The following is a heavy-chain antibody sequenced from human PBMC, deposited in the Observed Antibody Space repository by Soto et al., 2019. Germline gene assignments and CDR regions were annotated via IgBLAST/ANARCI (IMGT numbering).Heavy chain of an antibody. V-gene: IGHV4-39*01. CDR1: GGSIGSSSSYF. CDR2: IYYRGTT. CDR3: ARRLSGASNFDY. Sequence: QLQLQESGPGLVKPSATLSLTCTVSGGSIGSSSSYFWVWIRQPPGKGLEWIGNIYYRGTTYYNPPLKSRVTIAVDTSKNQFSLKLSSVTAADTAVYYWARRLSGASNFDYWGQGTLVSVSS. D-gene: IGHD1-26*01. J-gene: IGHJ4*02.